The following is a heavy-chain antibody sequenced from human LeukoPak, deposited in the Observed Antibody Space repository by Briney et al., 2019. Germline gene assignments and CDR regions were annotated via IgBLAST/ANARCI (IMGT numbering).Heavy chain of an antibody. Sequence: ASVKVSCKASGYTFTSYGISWVRQAPGQGLEWMGWISAYNGNTNYAQKLQGRVTMTTDTSTSTAYMELRSLRSEDTAVYYCARDFDSSGYYVYWGQGALVTVSS. V-gene: IGHV1-18*01. J-gene: IGHJ4*02. D-gene: IGHD3-22*01. CDR2: ISAYNGNT. CDR1: GYTFTSYG. CDR3: ARDFDSSGYYVY.